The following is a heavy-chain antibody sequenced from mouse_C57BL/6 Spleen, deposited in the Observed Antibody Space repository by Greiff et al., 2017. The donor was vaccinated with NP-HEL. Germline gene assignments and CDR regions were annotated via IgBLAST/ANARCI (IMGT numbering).Heavy chain of an antibody. Sequence: QVQLQQPGAELVKPGASVKLSCKASGYTFTSYWMHWVKQRPGRGLEWFGRFDPTSGGNKYNEKFKSKATLTVDKPSSTAYMQLSSLTSEDSAVYYCARSVGYYRNYDAMDYWGQGTSVTVSS. CDR2: FDPTSGGN. CDR1: GYTFTSYW. D-gene: IGHD2-5*01. V-gene: IGHV1-72*01. CDR3: ARSVGYYRNYDAMDY. J-gene: IGHJ4*01.